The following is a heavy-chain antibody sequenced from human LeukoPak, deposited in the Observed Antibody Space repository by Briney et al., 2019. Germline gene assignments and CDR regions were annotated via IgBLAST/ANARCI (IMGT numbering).Heavy chain of an antibody. CDR3: ARDSSSSYYYYYGMDV. Sequence: GGSLRLSCAASGFTFSSSWMNWVRLAPGKGLERVANIKEDGSETYYVDSGKGRFTISRDNAKISLYLQMNSLRAEDTAVYYCARDSSSSYYYYYGMDVWGQGTTVTVSS. D-gene: IGHD6-6*01. CDR2: IKEDGSET. CDR1: GFTFSSSW. J-gene: IGHJ6*02. V-gene: IGHV3-7*01.